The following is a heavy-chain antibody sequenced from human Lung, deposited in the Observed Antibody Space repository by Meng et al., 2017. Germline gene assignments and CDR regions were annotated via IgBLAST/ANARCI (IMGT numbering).Heavy chain of an antibody. CDR1: GGSISGYF. Sequence: QVHLQRSGPGLVKPSATLSLTCDVSGGSISGYFWTWIRQPAGKGLDWIGRVYSSGSANYNPSLKSRVTMSVDRSKNQFSLQLTSVTAADTAVYYCARGVGSLDFWGQGALVTVSS. CDR3: ARGVGSLDF. J-gene: IGHJ4*02. V-gene: IGHV4-4*07. D-gene: IGHD5/OR15-5a*01. CDR2: VYSSGSA.